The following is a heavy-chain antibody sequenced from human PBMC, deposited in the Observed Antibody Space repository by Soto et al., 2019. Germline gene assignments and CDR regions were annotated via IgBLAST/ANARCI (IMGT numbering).Heavy chain of an antibody. CDR3: ARASESVGWFDP. J-gene: IGHJ5*02. CDR1: GGSISSYY. V-gene: IGHV4-59*01. Sequence: PSETLSLTCTVSGGSISSYYWSWFRQPPGKGLEWIGYIYYSGSTNYNPSLKSRVTISVDTSKNQFSLKLSSVTAADTAVYYCARASESVGWFDPWGQGTLVTVS. D-gene: IGHD3-10*01. CDR2: IYYSGST.